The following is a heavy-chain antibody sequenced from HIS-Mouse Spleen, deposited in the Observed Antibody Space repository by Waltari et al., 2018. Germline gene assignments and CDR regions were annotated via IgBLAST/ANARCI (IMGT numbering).Heavy chain of an antibody. CDR3: ARVTGGGY. V-gene: IGHV3-30-3*01. CDR2: ISYDGSNK. J-gene: IGHJ4*02. Sequence: QVQLVESGGGVVQPGRSLRLSCAASGFTFSSYAMHWVRQAPGKGLEWGAVISYDGSNKYYADSVKCRFTISRDNSKNTLYLQMNSLRAEDTAVYYCARVTGGGYWGQGTLVTVSS. D-gene: IGHD3-10*01. CDR1: GFTFSSYA.